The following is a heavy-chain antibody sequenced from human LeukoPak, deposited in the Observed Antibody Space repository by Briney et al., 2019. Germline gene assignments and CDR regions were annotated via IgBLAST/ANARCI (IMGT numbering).Heavy chain of an antibody. CDR1: GFTFSSYG. CDR2: ISYDGSNK. D-gene: IGHD3-10*01. Sequence: GGSLRLSCAASGFTFSSYGMHWVRQAPGKGLEWVAAISYDGSNKYYADSVKGRFTIPRDNSKNTLYLQMNSLRAEDTAVYYCAFSYGSGSYCRFWGQGTLVTVSS. CDR3: AFSYGSGSYCRF. V-gene: IGHV3-30*03. J-gene: IGHJ4*02.